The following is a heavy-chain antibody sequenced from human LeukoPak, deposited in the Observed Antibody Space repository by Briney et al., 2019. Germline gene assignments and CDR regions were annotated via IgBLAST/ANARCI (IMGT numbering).Heavy chain of an antibody. V-gene: IGHV1-69*13. CDR3: ARAQVVPRSGWYYYYMDV. Sequence: SVKVSCKASGGTFSSYAISWVRQAPGQGLEWMGGIIPIFGTANYAQKFQGRVTITADESTSTAYMELSSLRSEDTAVYYCARAQVVPRSGWYYYYMDVWGKGTTVTVSS. CDR2: IIPIFGTA. CDR1: GGTFSSYA. D-gene: IGHD2-2*01. J-gene: IGHJ6*03.